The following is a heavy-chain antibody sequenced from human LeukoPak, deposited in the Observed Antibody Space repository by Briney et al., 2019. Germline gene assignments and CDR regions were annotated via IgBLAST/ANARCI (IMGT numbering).Heavy chain of an antibody. CDR3: AILVFSVQPFDY. Sequence: ASVKVSCKASGYTFTSHAMHWVRQASGQRLEWMGWINAGNGNTKYSQKFQGRVTITRDTSASTAYMELSSLRSEDTAVYYCAILVFSVQPFDYWGQGTLVTVSS. J-gene: IGHJ4*02. CDR1: GYTFTSHA. D-gene: IGHD5-18*01. V-gene: IGHV1-3*01. CDR2: INAGNGNT.